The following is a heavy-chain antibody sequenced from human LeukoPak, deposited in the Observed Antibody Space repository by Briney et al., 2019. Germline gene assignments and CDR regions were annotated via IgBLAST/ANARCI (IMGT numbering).Heavy chain of an antibody. J-gene: IGHJ4*02. Sequence: ASVKVSCKASGYTFTGYYLHWVRQAPGQGLEWMGIINPSGGSTSYAQKFQGRVTMTRDMSTSTVYMELSSLRSEDTAVYYCAREGDGRNEDFDYWGQGTLVTVSS. CDR2: INPSGGST. V-gene: IGHV1-46*01. CDR3: AREGDGRNEDFDY. CDR1: GYTFTGYY. D-gene: IGHD1-1*01.